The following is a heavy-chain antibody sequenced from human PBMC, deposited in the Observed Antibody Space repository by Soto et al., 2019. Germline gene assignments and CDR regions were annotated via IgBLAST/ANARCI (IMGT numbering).Heavy chain of an antibody. D-gene: IGHD2-21*02. V-gene: IGHV1-46*01. CDR1: GYSFTSTY. J-gene: IGHJ4*02. CDR2: INPAGGTT. Sequence: QVQLVQSGAEVKKPGASVRISCRASGYSFTSTYVHWVLQAPGQGPEWMGIINPAGGTTYYAQKFQGRLTITSDSSTDTVFMDLNDLTSEDTAVYFCALKVVTYYDNWGQGTLLTVSS. CDR3: ALKVVTYYDN.